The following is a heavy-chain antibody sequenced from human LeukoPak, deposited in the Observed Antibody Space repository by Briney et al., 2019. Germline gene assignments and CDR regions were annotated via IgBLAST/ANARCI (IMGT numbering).Heavy chain of an antibody. CDR2: IYYSGST. J-gene: IGHJ4*02. Sequence: SETLSLTCTVSGGSVSSGTYYWSWIRQPPGKGLEWIGFIYYSGSTNYNPSLKSRVTISVDTSKNQFSLKLSSVTAADTAVYYCARMYSNYFDYWGQGTLVTVSP. CDR1: GGSVSSGTYY. CDR3: ARMYSNYFDY. D-gene: IGHD4-11*01. V-gene: IGHV4-61*01.